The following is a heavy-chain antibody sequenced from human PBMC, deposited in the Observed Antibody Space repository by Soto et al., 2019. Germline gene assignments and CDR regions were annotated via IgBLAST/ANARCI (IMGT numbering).Heavy chain of an antibody. D-gene: IGHD6-6*01. J-gene: IGHJ5*02. CDR2: IIPILGIA. CDR1: GGTFSSYT. Sequence: ASVKVSCKASGGTFSSYTISWVRQAPGQGLEWMGRIIPILGIANYAQKFQGRVTITADKSTSTAYMELSSLRSEDTAVYYCARALSLYSSSSTFDPWGQGALVTVSS. V-gene: IGHV1-69*02. CDR3: ARALSLYSSSSTFDP.